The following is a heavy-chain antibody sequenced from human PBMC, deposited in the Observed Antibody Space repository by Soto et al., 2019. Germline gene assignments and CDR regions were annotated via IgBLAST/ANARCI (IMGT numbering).Heavy chain of an antibody. CDR1: GFTFSSYG. CDR3: AKAWALGFFDY. V-gene: IGHV3-30*18. J-gene: IGHJ4*02. Sequence: GSLRLSCAASGFTFSSYGMHWVRQAPGKGLEWVAVISYDGSNKYYADSVKGRFTISRDNSKNTLYLQMNSLRAEDTAVYYCAKAWALGFFDYWGQGTLVTVSS. CDR2: ISYDGSNK. D-gene: IGHD3-16*01.